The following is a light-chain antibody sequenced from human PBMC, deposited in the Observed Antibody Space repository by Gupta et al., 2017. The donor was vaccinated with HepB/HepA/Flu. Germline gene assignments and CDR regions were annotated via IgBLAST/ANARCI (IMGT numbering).Light chain of an antibody. V-gene: IGLV6-57*03. J-gene: IGLJ2*01. CDR2: QDN. CDR3: QSYAPSNHIV. Sequence: FLLPQPHSVSAYPGETVTLSCTRSSGSIDRNYVQWYQQRPGSAPATLLFQDNQRPSGVPDRFSGSIDGFSNAASLTISGLKSEDEADYYCQSYAPSNHIVFGGGTKVTVL. CDR1: SGSIDRNY.